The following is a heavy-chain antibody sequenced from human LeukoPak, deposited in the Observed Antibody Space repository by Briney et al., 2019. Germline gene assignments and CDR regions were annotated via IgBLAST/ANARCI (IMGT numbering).Heavy chain of an antibody. J-gene: IGHJ4*02. D-gene: IGHD4-17*01. CDR3: ARTDYGDYTTFDY. V-gene: IGHV3-33*01. CDR1: GLTFSSYG. CDR2: IWYDGSNK. Sequence: GGSLRLSCAASGLTFSSYGMHWVRQAPGKGLEWVAVIWYDGSNKYYADSVKGRFTISRDNSKNTLYLQMNSLRAEDTAVYYCARTDYGDYTTFDYWGQGTLVTVSS.